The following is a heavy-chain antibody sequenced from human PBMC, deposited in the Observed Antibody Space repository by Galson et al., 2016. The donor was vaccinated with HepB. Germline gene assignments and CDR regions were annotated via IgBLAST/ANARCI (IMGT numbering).Heavy chain of an antibody. CDR2: ISTRSSYI. V-gene: IGHV3-21*01. D-gene: IGHD1-26*01. Sequence: SLRLSCAASGFSFSNSGMSWVRQAPGRGLEWVSSISTRSSYIYYADSVKGRFTISSANAKNSLYLQMNSLRAVDTAVNYCARTRLSAGAFDIWGQGTMVTVSS. CDR1: GFSFSNSG. CDR3: ARTRLSAGAFDI. J-gene: IGHJ3*02.